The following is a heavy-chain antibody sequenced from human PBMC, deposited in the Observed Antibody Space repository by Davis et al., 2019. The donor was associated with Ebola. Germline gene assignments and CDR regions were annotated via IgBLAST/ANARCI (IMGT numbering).Heavy chain of an antibody. D-gene: IGHD1-26*01. CDR1: GYTFIHYG. CDR2: IRTYDGNT. CDR3: ARGEGAPDY. J-gene: IGHJ4*02. V-gene: IGHV1-18*04. Sequence: ASVPVSCKASGYTFIHYGITWVRQAPGQGLEWLGWIRTYDGNTNYAQKLQDRVTMTTDTSTTTVFMELRNLRSDDTAVYWCARGEGAPDYWGQGTLVTVSS.